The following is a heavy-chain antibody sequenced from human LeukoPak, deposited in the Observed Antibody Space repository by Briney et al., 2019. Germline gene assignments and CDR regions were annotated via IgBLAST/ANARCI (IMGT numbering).Heavy chain of an antibody. D-gene: IGHD3-10*02. CDR3: AELGITMIGGV. Sequence: PGGSLRLSCVTSGFSFDDYGMTWVRQAPGKGLEWVGGINWNGASTGYADSVKGRFTLSRDNAKNSLYLQMNSLRAEDTAVYYCAELGITMIGGVWGKGTTVTISS. CDR1: GFSFDDYG. CDR2: INWNGAST. V-gene: IGHV3-20*04. J-gene: IGHJ6*04.